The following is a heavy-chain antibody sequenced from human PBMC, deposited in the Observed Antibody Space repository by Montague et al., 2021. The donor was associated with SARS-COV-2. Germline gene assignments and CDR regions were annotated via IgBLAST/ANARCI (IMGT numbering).Heavy chain of an antibody. D-gene: IGHD3-10*01. V-gene: IGHV2-5*02. J-gene: IGHJ4*02. CDR1: GFSLSTSGVG. CDR3: AHSVQTITALPTSPFDI. Sequence: PALVKPTQTLTLTCTFSGFSLSTSGVGVGWIRQPPGKALEWLAFILWDDAKHYIPSLKTRLTITKDTSKNQVVLTMSNMDLVDTATYYCAHSVQTITALPTSPFDIWGQGTLVIVSS. CDR2: ILWDDAK.